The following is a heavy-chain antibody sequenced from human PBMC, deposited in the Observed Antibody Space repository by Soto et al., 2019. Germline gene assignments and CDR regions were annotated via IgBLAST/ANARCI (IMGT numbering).Heavy chain of an antibody. CDR3: ARELADGVVVTINWFDP. V-gene: IGHV1-69*08. CDR1: GGTLSSYS. J-gene: IGHJ5*02. CDR2: IIPIVGIA. Sequence: QVQLVQSGPEVKKPGSSVKVSCKASGGTLSSYSVNWVRQAPGQGLEWMGRIIPIVGIANYAQKFQDRVTITADKSTNTAYMELSSLRSEDTAVYYCARELADGVVVTINWFDPWGQGTLVTVSS. D-gene: IGHD3-22*01.